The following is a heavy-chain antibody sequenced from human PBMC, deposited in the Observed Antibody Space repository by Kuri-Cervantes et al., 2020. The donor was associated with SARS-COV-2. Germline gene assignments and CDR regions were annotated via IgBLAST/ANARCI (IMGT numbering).Heavy chain of an antibody. Sequence: ASVKVSCKASGYTFTSYDINWVRQATGQGLEWMGWINPNSGGTNYAQKFQGRVTMTRDTSISTAYMELSRLRSDDTAVYYCARDLTVGAVDYWGQGTLVTVSS. D-gene: IGHD1-26*01. J-gene: IGHJ4*02. CDR2: INPNSGGT. V-gene: IGHV1-2*02. CDR1: GYTFTSYD. CDR3: ARDLTVGAVDY.